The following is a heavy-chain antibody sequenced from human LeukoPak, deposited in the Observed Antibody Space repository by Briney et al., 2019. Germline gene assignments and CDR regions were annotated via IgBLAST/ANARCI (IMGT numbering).Heavy chain of an antibody. V-gene: IGHV1-2*02. CDR1: GYSFRDYW. CDR2: IDPKTGNQ. D-gene: IGHD2-8*01. Sequence: APVKVSCKASGYSFRDYWMHWVRQAPGQGLEWMGWIDPKTGNQNYAQKFQGRVTMTSDTSIATFYMELSRLTSDDTAVYYCARGGFHHGFDFWGQGTVVTVSS. J-gene: IGHJ4*02. CDR3: ARGGFHHGFDF.